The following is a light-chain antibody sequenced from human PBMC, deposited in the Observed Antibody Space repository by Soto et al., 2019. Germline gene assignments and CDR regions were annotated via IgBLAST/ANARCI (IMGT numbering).Light chain of an antibody. Sequence: QSALTQPRSVSGSPGQSVSISCTGTSRDVGGYHFVSWYQHHPGRAPKLIIYHVSERPSGVPDRFSASKSGDTASLTISGLQAEDEADYYCSSYAGASIYVLFGGGTKLT. V-gene: IGLV2-11*01. J-gene: IGLJ3*02. CDR1: SRDVGGYHF. CDR2: HVS. CDR3: SSYAGASIYVL.